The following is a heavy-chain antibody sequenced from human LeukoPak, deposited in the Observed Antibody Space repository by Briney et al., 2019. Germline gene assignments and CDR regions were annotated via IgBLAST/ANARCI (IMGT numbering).Heavy chain of an antibody. D-gene: IGHD1-26*01. V-gene: IGHV1-69*13. CDR3: VKGDGELLLRSAFDI. CDR2: IIPIFGTT. CDR1: GGTFSSYA. J-gene: IGHJ3*02. Sequence: SVKVSCKASGGTFSSYAISWVRQAPGQGLEWMGGIIPIFGTTNYAQNFQGRATITADESTSTAHMELSSLRSEDTAVHYCVKGDGELLLRSAFDIWGQGTMVTLSS.